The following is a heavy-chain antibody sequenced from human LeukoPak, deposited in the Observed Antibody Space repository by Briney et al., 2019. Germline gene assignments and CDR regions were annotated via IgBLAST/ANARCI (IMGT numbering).Heavy chain of an antibody. Sequence: GGSLRLSCAASGFTFSDYYMSWIRQAPGKGLEWVSYISSSGSTIYYADSVKGRFTISRDNAKNSLYLRMNSLRAEDTAVYYCARGREQLVRTGYFDYWGQGTLVTVSS. CDR1: GFTFSDYY. V-gene: IGHV3-11*01. CDR2: ISSSGSTI. D-gene: IGHD6-6*01. CDR3: ARGREQLVRTGYFDY. J-gene: IGHJ4*02.